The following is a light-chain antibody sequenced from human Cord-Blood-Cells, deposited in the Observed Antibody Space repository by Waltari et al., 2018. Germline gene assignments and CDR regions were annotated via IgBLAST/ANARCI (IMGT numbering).Light chain of an antibody. J-gene: IGKJ3*01. V-gene: IGKV3-11*01. CDR3: QQRSNLPPFT. CDR1: QSVSSY. CDR2: DAS. Sequence: ELVLTQSPATLSLSPGERATLSCRASQSVSSYLAWYQQKPGQAPRLLIYDASNRATGIPAKFRGSGSGTDFSLTSSSLEPEDFAGYYCQQRSNLPPFTFGPGTKVDIK.